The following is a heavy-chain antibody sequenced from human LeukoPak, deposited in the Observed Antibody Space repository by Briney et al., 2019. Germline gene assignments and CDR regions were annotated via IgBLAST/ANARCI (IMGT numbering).Heavy chain of an antibody. Sequence: SETLSLTCTVSGGSISSSSYYWGWKRPPPGKGLEWIGSIYYSGSTYYNTSLKSLVTISVDTSKNQFSLKLSSVTAADTAVYYCARSSRPQMYYDFWSGYSYYFDYWGQGTLVTVSS. V-gene: IGHV4-39*01. J-gene: IGHJ4*02. CDR2: IYYSGST. D-gene: IGHD3-3*01. CDR1: GGSISSSSYY. CDR3: ARSSRPQMYYDFWSGYSYYFDY.